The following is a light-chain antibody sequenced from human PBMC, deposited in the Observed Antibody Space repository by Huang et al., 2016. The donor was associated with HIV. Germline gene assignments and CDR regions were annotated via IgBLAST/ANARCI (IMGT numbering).Light chain of an antibody. CDR2: ESS. Sequence: SSSTLSASVGDRVTITCRATQTISTWLAWYQQKPGKAPKLLISESSTLESGVPARFSGGGSGTDFTLTITSLQPDDFATYYCQQYKNFPLTFGPGTKVEI. J-gene: IGKJ1*01. CDR3: QQYKNFPLT. V-gene: IGKV1-5*03. CDR1: QTISTW.